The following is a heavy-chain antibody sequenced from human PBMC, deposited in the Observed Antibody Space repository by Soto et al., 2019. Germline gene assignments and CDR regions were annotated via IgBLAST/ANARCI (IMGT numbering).Heavy chain of an antibody. CDR3: ARHVNLPLAGTGFDS. Sequence: GASVKVSCKASGYTFTNFGIIWVRQAPGQGLEWMGWISAYNGNTNYAQKFQGRVTMTTDTSTSTAYMEVRSLRFDDTAVYYCARHVNLPLAGTGFDSWGRGTLVTVSS. CDR1: GYTFTNFG. V-gene: IGHV1-18*01. D-gene: IGHD6-19*01. J-gene: IGHJ4*02. CDR2: ISAYNGNT.